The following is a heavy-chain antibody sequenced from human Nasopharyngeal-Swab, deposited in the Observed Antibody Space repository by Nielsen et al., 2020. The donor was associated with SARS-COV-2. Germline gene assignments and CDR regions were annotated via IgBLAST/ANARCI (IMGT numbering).Heavy chain of an antibody. J-gene: IGHJ6*03. D-gene: IGHD4-17*01. CDR3: ARARGAYGDYYYYYYTDV. V-gene: IGHV6-1*01. CDR1: EDSFSSSRAA. CDR2: TYYRTKWYN. Sequence: SGTLSLTCAISEDSFSSSRAAWKWIRQSPTRGREWQGRTYYRTKWYNDYAVSVKSRITINPDTSKNQFSLHLNSVTPEDTAVYYCARARGAYGDYYYYYYTDVWGKGTTVTVSS.